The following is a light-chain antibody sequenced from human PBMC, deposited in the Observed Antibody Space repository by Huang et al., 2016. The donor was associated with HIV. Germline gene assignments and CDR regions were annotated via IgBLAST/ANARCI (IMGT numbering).Light chain of an antibody. J-gene: IGKJ3*01. CDR1: LNVRFR. CDR3: QQYNDRPLLFT. Sequence: EIVMTQSPATLSVSPGEGVTLSCRASLNVRFRLAWYQQKPGQYPRLLIYDASTRATGAPARFSGSGSGTEFTLTISSLQSEDFAVYYCQQYNDRPLLFTFGPGTKVDIK. V-gene: IGKV3-15*01. CDR2: DAS.